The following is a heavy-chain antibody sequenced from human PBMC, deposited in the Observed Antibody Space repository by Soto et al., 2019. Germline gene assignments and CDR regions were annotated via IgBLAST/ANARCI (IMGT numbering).Heavy chain of an antibody. Sequence: EVQLVESGGGLVQPGGSLRLSCAASGFTFSSYSMNWVRQAPGKGLEWVSYISFGSSTIFYADSVRGRFTISRDNAKNSLYLQMNALRDEDTAVYYCARDNGMAGSFDPWGQGTLVTVSS. CDR3: ARDNGMAGSFDP. CDR2: ISFGSSTI. V-gene: IGHV3-48*02. D-gene: IGHD2-8*01. J-gene: IGHJ5*02. CDR1: GFTFSSYS.